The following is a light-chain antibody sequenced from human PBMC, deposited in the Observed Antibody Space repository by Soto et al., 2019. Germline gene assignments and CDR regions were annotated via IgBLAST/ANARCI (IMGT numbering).Light chain of an antibody. Sequence: QSVLTQPASVSGSPGQSITISCTGTSSDVGSYNLVSWYQQHPGKAPKLMIYEVNKRPSGVSNRFSGSKSGNTASLTISGLQAEDEADYYCFSYAGSNTYVFGTGTKVTVL. J-gene: IGLJ1*01. CDR1: SSDVGSYNL. CDR2: EVN. CDR3: FSYAGSNTYV. V-gene: IGLV2-23*02.